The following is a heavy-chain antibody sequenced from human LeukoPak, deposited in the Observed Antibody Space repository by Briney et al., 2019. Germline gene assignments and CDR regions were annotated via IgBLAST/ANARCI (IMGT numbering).Heavy chain of an antibody. V-gene: IGHV4-39*01. CDR3: ASHYYYSSGYDDAFDI. D-gene: IGHD3-22*01. CDR1: GGSISSSSYY. CDR2: MYYSGST. J-gene: IGHJ3*02. Sequence: PSETLSLTCTVSGGSISSSSYYWGWIRQPRGKGLEWIGGMYYSGSTHYNPSLKSRVTISVDTSNNQFSLKLTSATAADTAVYYCASHYYYSSGYDDAFDIWGQGTMVTVSS.